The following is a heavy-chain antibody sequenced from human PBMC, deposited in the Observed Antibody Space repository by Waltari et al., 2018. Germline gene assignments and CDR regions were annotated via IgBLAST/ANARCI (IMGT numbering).Heavy chain of an antibody. CDR3: ARSHAYVLWSGFFDY. J-gene: IGHJ4*02. V-gene: IGHV4-59*01. CDR1: GGSISPYY. D-gene: IGHD3-3*01. Sequence: QVQLQESGPGLVKPSETLSLTCTVSGGSISPYYWSWIRQSPGKGLEWIGFISYSGTTNYNPSFESRVTISLDTSKNQFSLKLTSVTAADTAVYYCARSHAYVLWSGFFDYWGQGTLVTVSS. CDR2: ISYSGTT.